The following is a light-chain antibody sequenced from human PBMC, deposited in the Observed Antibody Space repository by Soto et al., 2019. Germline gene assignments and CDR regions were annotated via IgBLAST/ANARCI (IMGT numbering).Light chain of an antibody. V-gene: IGKV3-11*01. CDR1: QSIAIS. Sequence: EIVLTQSPATLSLSPGERATLSCRASQSIAISLAWYQQKPGQTPRLLIYDASNRATGIPARFSGSGSGTDFTLTVSSLEPEEFAVYYCQQRSNWPLTFGGGTKVEIK. J-gene: IGKJ4*01. CDR2: DAS. CDR3: QQRSNWPLT.